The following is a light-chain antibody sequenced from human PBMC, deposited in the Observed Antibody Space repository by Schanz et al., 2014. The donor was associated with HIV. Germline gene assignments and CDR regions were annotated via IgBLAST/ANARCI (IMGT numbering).Light chain of an antibody. CDR1: SSDIGGYNF. V-gene: IGLV2-14*03. Sequence: QSALTQPRSVSGSPGQTITVSCTGTSSDIGGYNFVSWYQQCPGKAPKLVIYDVINRPSGVSNRFSGSKSGNTASLTISGLQAEDEADYYCSSYTGSSSVIFGGGTKLTVL. CDR3: SSYTGSSSVI. J-gene: IGLJ2*01. CDR2: DVI.